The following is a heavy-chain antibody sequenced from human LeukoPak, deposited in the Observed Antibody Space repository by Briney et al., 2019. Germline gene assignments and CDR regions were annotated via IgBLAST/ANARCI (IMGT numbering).Heavy chain of an antibody. D-gene: IGHD4-17*01. V-gene: IGHV3-11*04. CDR1: GFTFSDYY. CDR2: ISSSGSMI. J-gene: IGHJ4*02. CDR3: ARDEYIHGDLTNFDS. Sequence: PGGSLRLSRAASGFTFSDYYMSWIRQAPGKGLEWVSYISSSGSMISDADSVKGRFTISRDNAKKSLYLQMNSLRAEDTAVYYCARDEYIHGDLTNFDSWGQGTLVIVSS.